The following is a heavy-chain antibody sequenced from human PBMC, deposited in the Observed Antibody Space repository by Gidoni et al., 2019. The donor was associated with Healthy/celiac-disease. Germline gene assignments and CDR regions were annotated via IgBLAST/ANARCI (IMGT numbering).Heavy chain of an antibody. J-gene: IGHJ4*02. Sequence: QGQLVESGGGVVQPGRSLRLSCAASGFTLSSYGMHWVRQAPGKGLEWVAVIWYDGSNKYYADSVKGRFTISRDNSKNTLYLQMNSLRAEDTAVYYCARGRYSSGWALYDWGQGTLVTVSS. D-gene: IGHD6-19*01. CDR1: GFTLSSYG. CDR2: IWYDGSNK. V-gene: IGHV3-33*01. CDR3: ARGRYSSGWALYD.